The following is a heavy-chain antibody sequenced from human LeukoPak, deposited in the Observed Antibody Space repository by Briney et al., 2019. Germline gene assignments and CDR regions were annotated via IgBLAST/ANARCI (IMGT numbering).Heavy chain of an antibody. D-gene: IGHD2-2*01. V-gene: IGHV3-30*18. CDR1: GFTFSSYA. CDR3: AKDGCRITSCHVLVDP. CDR2: ISYDGSNK. J-gene: IGHJ5*02. Sequence: GGSLRLSFSASGFTFSSYAMHWVRQAPGKGLEWVAVISYDGSNKYFADSVKGRFTISRDNSKNTLYLQMNGLRAEDTAVYYCAKDGCRITSCHVLVDPWGQGTLVTVSS.